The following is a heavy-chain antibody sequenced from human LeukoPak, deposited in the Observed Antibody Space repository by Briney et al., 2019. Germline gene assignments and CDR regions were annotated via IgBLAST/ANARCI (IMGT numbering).Heavy chain of an antibody. Sequence: SKTLSLTCTVSGYSISSTYYGAWIRQPPGKGLEWIATISHSGNTYYTPSLESRLTISLDTSKNHFSLRLSSVTAADTAVYYCARVNAPVATFDYWGLGTLVAVFS. CDR1: GYSISSTYY. D-gene: IGHD1-1*01. V-gene: IGHV4-38-2*02. J-gene: IGHJ4*02. CDR3: ARVNAPVATFDY. CDR2: ISHSGNT.